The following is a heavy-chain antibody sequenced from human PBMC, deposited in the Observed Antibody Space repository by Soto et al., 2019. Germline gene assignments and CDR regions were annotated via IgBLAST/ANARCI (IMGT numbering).Heavy chain of an antibody. CDR2: IYYSGST. Sequence: SETLSLTCTVSGGSISSSSYYWGWIRQPPGKGLEWIGSIYYSGSTYYNPSLKSRVTISVYTSKNQFSLNLSSAAAAATAVYYCARGVSRLETRVGGVIPSLAYGGQETLVTVSS. CDR3: ARGVSRLETRVGGVIPSLAY. J-gene: IGHJ4*02. V-gene: IGHV4-39*01. CDR1: GGSISSSSYY. D-gene: IGHD3-10*01.